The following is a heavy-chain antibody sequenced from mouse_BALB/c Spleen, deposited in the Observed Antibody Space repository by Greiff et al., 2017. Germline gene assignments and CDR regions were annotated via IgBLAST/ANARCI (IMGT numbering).Heavy chain of an antibody. J-gene: IGHJ3*01. Sequence: QVQLQQSGPGLVAPSQSLSITCTVSGFSLTSYGVHWVRQPPGKGLEWLGVIWAGGSTNYNSALMSRLSISKDNSKSQVFLKMNSLQTDDTAMYYCARDMGTGRFAYWGQGTLVTVSA. CDR3: ARDMGTGRFAY. CDR2: IWAGGST. V-gene: IGHV2-9*02. CDR1: GFSLTSYG. D-gene: IGHD2-13*01.